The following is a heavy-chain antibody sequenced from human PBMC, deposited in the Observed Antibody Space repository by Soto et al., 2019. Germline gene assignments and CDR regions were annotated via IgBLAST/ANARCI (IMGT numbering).Heavy chain of an antibody. CDR3: ARDASYYSLWSGYYPSRNGMDV. CDR2: IWYHGSKK. Sequence: GESLRLSCAASGFTFSSFGMHWVRQAPGKGLEWVSLIWYHGSKKSYEDSVKGRFTISRDNSRNTVYLQMNSLRADDTAVYYCARDASYYSLWSGYYPSRNGMDVWGQGTTVTVSS. D-gene: IGHD3-3*01. CDR1: GFTFSSFG. V-gene: IGHV3-33*01. J-gene: IGHJ6*02.